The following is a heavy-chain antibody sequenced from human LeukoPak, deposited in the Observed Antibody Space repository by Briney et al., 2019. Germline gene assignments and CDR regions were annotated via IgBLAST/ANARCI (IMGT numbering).Heavy chain of an antibody. V-gene: IGHV3-23*01. CDR1: GFTFSSYA. CDR2: IRGSGGST. J-gene: IGHJ4*02. CDR3: AKEHDYGDLRFSGPTDY. Sequence: PVGSLRLSGAASGFTFSSYAMSWVRQAPGKGLEWVSAIRGSGGSTYYADSVKGRFTISRDNSKNTLYLQMNSLRAEDTAVYYCAKEHDYGDLRFSGPTDYWGQGTLVTVSS. D-gene: IGHD4-17*01.